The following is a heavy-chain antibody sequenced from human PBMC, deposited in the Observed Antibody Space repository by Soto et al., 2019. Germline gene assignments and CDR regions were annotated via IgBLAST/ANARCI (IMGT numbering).Heavy chain of an antibody. CDR2: ISPANGRS. J-gene: IGHJ6*01. CDR3: ARLPADDRRNSGATDGTLYYFLYMDL. CDR1: GYSFTSYG. Sequence: QAQLLQSGGEVRQPGASVTVSCKASGYSFTSYGIVWVRQAPGQGFEWMGWISPANGRSDYGLNFQGALTMTTETSTDTAYIQFRSLRPADTATYFCARLPADDRRNSGATDGTLYYFLYMDLWGGGTTITVSP. D-gene: IGHD1-26*01. V-gene: IGHV1-18*01.